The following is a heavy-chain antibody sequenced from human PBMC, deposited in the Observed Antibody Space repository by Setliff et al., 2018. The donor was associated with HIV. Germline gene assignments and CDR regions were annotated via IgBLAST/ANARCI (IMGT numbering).Heavy chain of an antibody. CDR3: ARGMGGSQVGGDAFDI. V-gene: IGHV4-38-2*01. D-gene: IGHD1-26*01. CDR2: IYDSGST. CDR1: GYSISSGYY. Sequence: ASETLSLTCAVSGYSISSGYYWGWIRQPPGKGLEWIGRIYDSGSTHNHPSLKSRVTISVDTSKNHFSLKLSSVTAADTAVYYCARGMGGSQVGGDAFDIWGQGTTVTVSS. J-gene: IGHJ3*02.